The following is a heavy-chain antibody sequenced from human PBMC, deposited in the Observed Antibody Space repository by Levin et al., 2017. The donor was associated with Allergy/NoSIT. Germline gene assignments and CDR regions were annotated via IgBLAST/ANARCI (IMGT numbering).Heavy chain of an antibody. J-gene: IGHJ3*02. CDR2: ISSSSSYI. V-gene: IGHV3-21*01. CDR1: GFTFSSYS. Sequence: GGSLRLSCAASGFTFSSYSMNWVRQAPGKGLEWVSSISSSSSYIYYAGSVKGRFTISRDNAKNSLYLQMNSLRAEDTAVYYCARDLTTADAFDIWGQGTMVTVSS. CDR3: ARDLTTADAFDI. D-gene: IGHD4-11*01.